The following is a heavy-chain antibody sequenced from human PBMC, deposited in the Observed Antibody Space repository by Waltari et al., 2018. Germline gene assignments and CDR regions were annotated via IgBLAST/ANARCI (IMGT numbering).Heavy chain of an antibody. Sequence: QVQLQESGPGLVKPSETLSLTCAVSGYSISSGYSWGWIRQPPGKGLECIGNIYNTESTYYNPSLKSRVTISVDTSKNQFSLKLSSVTAADTAVYYCARDRSGYFMDWGQGSLVTVSS. D-gene: IGHD3-3*01. V-gene: IGHV4-38-2*01. CDR2: IYNTEST. CDR1: GYSISSGYS. CDR3: ARDRSGYFMD. J-gene: IGHJ4*02.